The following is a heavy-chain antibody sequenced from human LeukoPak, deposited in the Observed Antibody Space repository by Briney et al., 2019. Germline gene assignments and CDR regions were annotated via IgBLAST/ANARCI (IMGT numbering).Heavy chain of an antibody. D-gene: IGHD2/OR15-2a*01. Sequence: PGGSLRLSCAASGFSFTTNEMNWVRVAPGKGLEWISFISSGRTIYYADSVKGRFTISRDNAKNSLYLQMNSLRAEDTAVYYCARGGNIGYKYNAFDVWGQGTMVTVPS. J-gene: IGHJ3*01. CDR1: GFSFTTNE. V-gene: IGHV3-48*03. CDR3: ARGGNIGYKYNAFDV. CDR2: ISSGRTI.